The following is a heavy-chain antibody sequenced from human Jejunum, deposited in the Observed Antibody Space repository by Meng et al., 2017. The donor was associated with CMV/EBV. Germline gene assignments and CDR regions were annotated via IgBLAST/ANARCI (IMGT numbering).Heavy chain of an antibody. CDR1: GGSMSSDY. CDR2: INYSGRT. D-gene: IGHD2-15*01. CDR3: AREWSTWQPFDF. J-gene: IGHJ4*02. Sequence: VSGGSMSSDYWSWIRQPPGKELEWIGYINYSGRTNYNPSLKSRVTISVDTSKNQLSLNLRSVTAADTAVYYCAREWSTWQPFDFWGQGALVTVSS. V-gene: IGHV4-59*01.